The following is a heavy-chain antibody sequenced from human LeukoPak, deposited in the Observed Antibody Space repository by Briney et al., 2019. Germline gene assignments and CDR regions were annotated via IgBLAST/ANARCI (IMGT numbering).Heavy chain of an antibody. CDR2: INHSGST. CDR3: ARRRYCSSTSCYYYYYYYMDV. Sequence: SETPSLTCAVYGGSFSGYYWSWIRQPPGKGLEWIGEINHSGSTNYNPSLKSRVTISVDTSKNQFSLKLSSVTAADTAVYYCARRRYCSSTSCYYYYYYYMDVWGKGTTVTISS. CDR1: GGSFSGYY. D-gene: IGHD2-2*01. V-gene: IGHV4-34*01. J-gene: IGHJ6*03.